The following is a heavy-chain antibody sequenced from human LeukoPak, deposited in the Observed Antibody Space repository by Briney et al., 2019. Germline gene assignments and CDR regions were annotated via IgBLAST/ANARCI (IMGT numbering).Heavy chain of an antibody. CDR1: GYSISSGYY. V-gene: IGHV4-38-2*02. Sequence: SETLSLTCTVSGYSISSGYYWGWIRQPPGKGLEWIGSIYHSGSTYYNPSLKSRVTISVDTSKNQFSLKLSSVTAADTAVYYCARDAYYDFWSGYYGNWFDPWGQGTLVTVSS. CDR2: IYHSGST. D-gene: IGHD3-3*01. CDR3: ARDAYYDFWSGYYGNWFDP. J-gene: IGHJ5*02.